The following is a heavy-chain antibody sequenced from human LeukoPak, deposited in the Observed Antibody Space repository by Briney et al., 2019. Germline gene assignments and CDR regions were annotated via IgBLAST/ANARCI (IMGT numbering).Heavy chain of an antibody. CDR2: IKQDGSEK. CDR1: GFTFSSYW. V-gene: IGHV3-7*03. J-gene: IGHJ4*02. CDR3: AKDTSLRHYDYVWGSSPAFDY. D-gene: IGHD3-16*01. Sequence: GSLRLSCAASGFTFSSYWMSWVRQAPGKGLEWVANIKQDGSEKYYVDSVKGRFTISRDNSKNTLYLQMNSLRAEDTAVYYCAKDTSLRHYDYVWGSSPAFDYWGQGTLVTVSS.